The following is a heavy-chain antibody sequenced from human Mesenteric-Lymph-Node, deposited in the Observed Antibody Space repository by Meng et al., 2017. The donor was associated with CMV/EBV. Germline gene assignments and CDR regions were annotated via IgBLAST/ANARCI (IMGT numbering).Heavy chain of an antibody. J-gene: IGHJ4*02. CDR1: GFTFSSYW. D-gene: IGHD3-10*01. CDR2: IKQDGSEK. V-gene: IGHV3-7*01. CDR3: TRGLRGPDY. Sequence: GESLKISCAASGFTFSSYWMSWVRQAPGKGLEWVANIKQDGSEKYYVDSVKGRFTISRDNAKNSLYLQMNSLRAEDTAVYYCTRGLRGPDYWGQGSLVTVSS.